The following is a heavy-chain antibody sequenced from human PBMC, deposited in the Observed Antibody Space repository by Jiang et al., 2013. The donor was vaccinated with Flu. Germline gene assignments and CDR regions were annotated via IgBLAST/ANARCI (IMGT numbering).Heavy chain of an antibody. D-gene: IGHD1-26*01. CDR2: ISAYNGNT. CDR1: GYTFTSYG. V-gene: IGHV1-18*01. J-gene: IGHJ4*02. Sequence: SGYTFTSYGISWVRQAPGQGLEWMGWISAYNGNTNYAQKLQGRVTMTTDTSTSTAYMELRSLRSDDTAVYYCARDYSGGYDPPTPRGDYWGQGTLVTVSS. CDR3: ARDYSGGYDPPTPRGDY.